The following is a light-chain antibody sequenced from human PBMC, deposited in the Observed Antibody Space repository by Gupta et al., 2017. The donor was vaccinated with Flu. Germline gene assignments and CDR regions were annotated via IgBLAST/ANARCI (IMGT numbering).Light chain of an antibody. CDR2: DDR. CDR1: NIGRET. CDR3: QVWDTNNDHWV. V-gene: IGLV3-21*02. Sequence: SYVLPQPPSVSVAPGQPARITCGGNNIGRETVHWYQQKPGQAPVLVVCDDRDRPSGIPERFSGTNSGNTATLTISRIEAGDEADYYCQVWDTNNDHWVFGGGTMLTVL. J-gene: IGLJ3*02.